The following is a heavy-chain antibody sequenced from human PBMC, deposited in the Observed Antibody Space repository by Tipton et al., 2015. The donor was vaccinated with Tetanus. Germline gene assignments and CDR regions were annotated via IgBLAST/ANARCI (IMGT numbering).Heavy chain of an antibody. D-gene: IGHD2-15*01. Sequence: SLRLSCVASGFTSSEHYMGWIRQAPGKGLEWVSYISGSSSYTNYADSVKGRFTISRDNAKNSLFLQMNGLRAEDTAVYYCVREARTPLFWGQGTLVSVSA. V-gene: IGHV3-11*06. J-gene: IGHJ4*02. CDR2: ISGSSSYT. CDR1: GFTSSEHY. CDR3: VREARTPLF.